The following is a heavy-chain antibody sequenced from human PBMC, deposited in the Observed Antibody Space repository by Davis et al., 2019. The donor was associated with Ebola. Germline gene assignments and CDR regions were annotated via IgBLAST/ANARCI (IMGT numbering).Heavy chain of an antibody. CDR1: DGSIKSNSYY. D-gene: IGHD6-19*01. V-gene: IGHV4-61*05. J-gene: IGHJ4*02. CDR3: ARLSSTGHLDY. Sequence: SETLSLTCTVSDGSIKSNSYYWGWIRQPPGKGLEWIGYIYYSGATNNNPSLKSRVTISIDTSKNEFSLRLSSVTAADTAVYYCARLSSTGHLDYWGQGTLITVSS. CDR2: IYYSGAT.